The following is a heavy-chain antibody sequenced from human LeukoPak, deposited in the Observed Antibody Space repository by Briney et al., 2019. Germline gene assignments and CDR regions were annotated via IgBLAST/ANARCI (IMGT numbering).Heavy chain of an antibody. D-gene: IGHD3-10*01. CDR3: ARDLDYYGSKWFDP. CDR1: GGTFSSYA. J-gene: IGHJ5*02. CDR2: IIPIFGTA. Sequence: SVKVSCKASGGTFSSYAISWVRQAPGQGLEWMGGIIPIFGTANYAQKFQGRVTITVDESTSTAYMELSSLRSEDTAVYYCARDLDYYGSKWFDPWGRGTLVTVSS. V-gene: IGHV1-69*13.